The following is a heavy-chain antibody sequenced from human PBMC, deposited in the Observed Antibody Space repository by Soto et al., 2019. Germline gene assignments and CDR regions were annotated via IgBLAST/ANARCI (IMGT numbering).Heavy chain of an antibody. J-gene: IGHJ6*04. CDR3: ARDPGSGSYTYMYGMDV. D-gene: IGHD3-10*01. CDR1: GGSISSYY. CDR2: IYYSGST. Sequence: SETLSLTCTVSGGSISSYYWSWIRQPPGKGLEWIGYIYYSGSTNYNPSLKSRVTISVDTSKNQFSLKLSSVTAADTAVYYCARDPGSGSYTYMYGMDVWGKGTTVT. V-gene: IGHV4-59*01.